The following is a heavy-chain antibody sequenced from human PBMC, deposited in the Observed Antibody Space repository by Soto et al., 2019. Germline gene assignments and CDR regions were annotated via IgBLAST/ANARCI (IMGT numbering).Heavy chain of an antibody. CDR3: ARGMTTVTTLDY. Sequence: SETLSLTCTVSGGSISSGDYSWSWIRQPPGKGLEWIGYMYHSGSTYYNPSLKSRVTISVDRSKNQFSLKLSSVTAADTAVYYCARGMTTVTTLDYWGQGTLVTV. J-gene: IGHJ4*02. CDR2: MYHSGST. CDR1: GGSISSGDYS. V-gene: IGHV4-30-2*01. D-gene: IGHD4-17*01.